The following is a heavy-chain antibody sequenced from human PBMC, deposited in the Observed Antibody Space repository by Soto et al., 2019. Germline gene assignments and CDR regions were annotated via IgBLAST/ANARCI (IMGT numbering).Heavy chain of an antibody. CDR1: GGSISGSYYY. J-gene: IGHJ4*02. V-gene: IGHV4-39*01. CDR2: VFYTGFT. CDR3: ASSQKGYNWNYFDH. Sequence: SETLSLTCAVSGGSISGSYYYWGWLRQSLGRGPEWIGSVFYTGFTSYNPSLESRVSVSVDTSKNQLSLKVSAVTAADTAVYYCASSQKGYNWNYFDHWGQGALVTVSS. D-gene: IGHD1-20*01.